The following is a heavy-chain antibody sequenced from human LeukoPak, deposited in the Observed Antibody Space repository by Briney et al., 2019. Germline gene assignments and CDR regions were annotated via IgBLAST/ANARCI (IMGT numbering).Heavy chain of an antibody. D-gene: IGHD3-16*02. CDR2: TNPSGGTT. J-gene: IGHJ3*02. CDR1: GYTFTNYY. Sequence: GASVKVSCKASGYTFTNYYMHWVRQAPGQGLEWMGLTNPSGGTTSYAQKFQGRVTMTRETSTSTVYMELSSLRSEDTAVYFCARIQRGVVNAFDIWGQGTMVTVSS. V-gene: IGHV1-46*01. CDR3: ARIQRGVVNAFDI.